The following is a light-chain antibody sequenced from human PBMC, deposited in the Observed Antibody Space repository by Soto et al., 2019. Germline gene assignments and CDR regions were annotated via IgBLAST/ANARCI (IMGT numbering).Light chain of an antibody. J-gene: IGLJ2*01. Sequence: QSALTQPASVSGSPGQSITISCIGSDTDIGNYNYVSWYQQYPGKVPKLLIYEVVRRPSGISTRFSGSKSGTTASLTISGRHQEEDAHDYCSAYSSRDIPVLLGAGTKLTVL. CDR3: SAYSSRDIPVL. CDR2: EVV. CDR1: DTDIGNYNY. V-gene: IGLV2-14*01.